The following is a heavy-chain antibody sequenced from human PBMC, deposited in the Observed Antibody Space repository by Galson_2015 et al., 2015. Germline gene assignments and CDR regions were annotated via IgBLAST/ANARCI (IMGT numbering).Heavy chain of an antibody. J-gene: IGHJ4*02. Sequence: VKPTQTFTLACTFSGFSLTTSGVGVGWIRQPPGEALEWLALIYWDDDKRYSPSLRTRLTIAKDTSENQVVLTMTNMDPVDTATYYCAQSAWVGGMGYFDYWGQGMLITVSS. CDR1: GFSLTTSGVG. V-gene: IGHV2-5*02. CDR2: IYWDDDK. CDR3: AQSAWVGGMGYFDY. D-gene: IGHD3-10*01.